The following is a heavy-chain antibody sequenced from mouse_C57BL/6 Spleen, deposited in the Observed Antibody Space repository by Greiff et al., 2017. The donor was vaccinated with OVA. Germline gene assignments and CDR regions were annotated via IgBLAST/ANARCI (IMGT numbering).Heavy chain of an antibody. J-gene: IGHJ4*01. V-gene: IGHV1-54*01. CDR1: GYAFTNYL. CDR2: INPGSGGT. CDR3: ASGGNYYAMDY. Sequence: QVQLQQSGAELVRPGTSVKMSCKASGYAFTNYLIEWVKQRPGQGLEWIGVINPGSGGTNYNEKFKGKATLTADKSSSTAYMQLSSLTSEDSAVYFCASGGNYYAMDYWGQGTSVTVSS.